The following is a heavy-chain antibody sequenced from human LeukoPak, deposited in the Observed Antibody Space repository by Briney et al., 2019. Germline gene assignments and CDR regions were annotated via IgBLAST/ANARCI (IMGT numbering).Heavy chain of an antibody. CDR1: GGSISSYY. V-gene: IGHV4-59*12. J-gene: IGHJ4*02. CDR2: IYYSGST. Sequence: SETLSLTCTVSGGSISSYYWSWIRQPPGKGLEWIGYIYYSGSTNYNPSLKSRVTISVDTSKNQFSLKLSSVTAADTAVYYCARAGVATMYYFDYWGQGTLVTVSS. CDR3: ARAGVATMYYFDY. D-gene: IGHD5-12*01.